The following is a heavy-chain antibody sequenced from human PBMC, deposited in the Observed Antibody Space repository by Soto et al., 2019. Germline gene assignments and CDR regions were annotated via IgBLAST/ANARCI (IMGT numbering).Heavy chain of an antibody. V-gene: IGHV3-23*01. CDR1: GFPFSSYS. Sequence: PGGSLSLSCAASGFPFSSYSMSWVRQAPGKGLEWVSAISGSGGSTYYADSVKGRFTISRDNSKNTLYLQINSLRAEDTAVYYCAKTGGYDYIWGSYRYTSFDYWGQGTLVTVSS. CDR3: AKTGGYDYIWGSYRYTSFDY. D-gene: IGHD3-16*02. J-gene: IGHJ4*02. CDR2: ISGSGGST.